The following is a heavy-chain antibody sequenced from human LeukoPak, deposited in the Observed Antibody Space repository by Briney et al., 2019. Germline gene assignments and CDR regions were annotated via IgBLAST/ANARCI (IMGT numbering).Heavy chain of an antibody. CDR3: ASSPPMSAYFDY. J-gene: IGHJ4*02. D-gene: IGHD2-2*01. V-gene: IGHV4-34*01. CDR2: INHSGST. Sequence: GSLRLSCAASGFTFSSYSMNWIRQPPGKGLEWIGEINHSGSTNYNPSLKSRVTISVDTSKNQFSLKLSSVTAADTAVYYCASSPPMSAYFDYWGQGTLVTVSS. CDR1: GFTFSSYS.